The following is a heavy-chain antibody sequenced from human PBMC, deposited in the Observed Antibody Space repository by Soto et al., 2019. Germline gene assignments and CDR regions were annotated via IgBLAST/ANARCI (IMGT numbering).Heavy chain of an antibody. V-gene: IGHV3-7*01. CDR1: GFTFSNYW. Sequence: GSLRLSCAASGFTFSNYWMSWVRQAPGKGLEWVANIKQDGSEKNYKDSVKGRLTISRDNAKNSLSLQMNSQRAEDTAVYYCARRATTSAGYFDLWGRGTLVTVCS. CDR2: IKQDGSEK. D-gene: IGHD1-26*01. J-gene: IGHJ2*01. CDR3: ARRATTSAGYFDL.